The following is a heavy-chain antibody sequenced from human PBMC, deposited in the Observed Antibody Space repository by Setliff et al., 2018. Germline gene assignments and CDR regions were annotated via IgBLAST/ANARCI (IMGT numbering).Heavy chain of an antibody. D-gene: IGHD4-17*01. CDR3: VRDAGDGYGVDAYAGGGFDI. Sequence: SETLSLTCAVSGYSISSDYYWAWIRQPPGKGLEWIATIYHSGTTFHNPSLKSRVSMSVGTSKNHFSLKLTSVTAADTAVYYCVRDAGDGYGVDAYAGGGFDIWGQGTMVTVSS. CDR1: GYSISSDYY. V-gene: IGHV4-38-2*02. J-gene: IGHJ3*02. CDR2: IYHSGTT.